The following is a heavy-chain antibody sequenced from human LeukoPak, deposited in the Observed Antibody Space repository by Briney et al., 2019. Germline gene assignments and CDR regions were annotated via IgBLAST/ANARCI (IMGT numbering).Heavy chain of an antibody. Sequence: PSETLSLTCTVSGGSVSSGAYYWSWIRQSPRKGLEWIGYIYYSGSTNYNPALKSRVTISVDTPKTQFSLKLGSVTAADTAVYYCAGEAAAGTLDAFDIWGQGTMVTVSS. J-gene: IGHJ3*02. D-gene: IGHD6-13*01. CDR3: AGEAAAGTLDAFDI. CDR2: IYYSGST. V-gene: IGHV4-61*08. CDR1: GGSVSSGAYY.